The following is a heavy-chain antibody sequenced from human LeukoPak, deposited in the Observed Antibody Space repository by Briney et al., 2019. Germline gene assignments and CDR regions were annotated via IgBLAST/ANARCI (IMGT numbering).Heavy chain of an antibody. CDR3: AVGWYEVDY. V-gene: IGHV4-34*01. CDR1: GGSFSGYY. J-gene: IGHJ4*02. CDR2: INHSGST. D-gene: IGHD6-19*01. Sequence: SETLSLTCAVYGGSFSGYYWSWIRQPPGKGLEWIGEINHSGSTNYNPSLKSRVTISVDTSKNQFSLKLSSVTAADTAVYYCAVGWYEVDYWGQGTLVTVSS.